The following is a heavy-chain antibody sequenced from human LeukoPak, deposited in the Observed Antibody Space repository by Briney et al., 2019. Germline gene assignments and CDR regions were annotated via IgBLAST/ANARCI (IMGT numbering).Heavy chain of an antibody. CDR3: ARDNPGGSYGFDS. Sequence: GGSLRLFCAASWFPFTTYWMIWVRQAPGKGREGVANIKQEGSEKYHVHSVKGRFTITRDNAKNPLYLPMNSLRAEDTAVYSCARDNPGGSYGFDSWGQGTLVTVSS. CDR2: IKQEGSEK. V-gene: IGHV3-7*01. J-gene: IGHJ4*02. CDR1: WFPFTTYW. D-gene: IGHD1-26*01.